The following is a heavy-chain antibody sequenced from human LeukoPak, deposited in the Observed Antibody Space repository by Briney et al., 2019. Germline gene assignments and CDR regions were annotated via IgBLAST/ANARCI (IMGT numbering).Heavy chain of an antibody. CDR2: ISYDGSNK. Sequence: SGGSLRLSCAASGFTFSSYGMHWVRQAPGEGLEWVAVISYDGSNKYYADSVKGRFTISRDNSKNTLYLQMNSLRAEDTAVYYCARGTVTMVDYWGQGTLVTVSS. D-gene: IGHD3-10*01. V-gene: IGHV3-30*03. CDR3: ARGTVTMVDY. J-gene: IGHJ4*02. CDR1: GFTFSSYG.